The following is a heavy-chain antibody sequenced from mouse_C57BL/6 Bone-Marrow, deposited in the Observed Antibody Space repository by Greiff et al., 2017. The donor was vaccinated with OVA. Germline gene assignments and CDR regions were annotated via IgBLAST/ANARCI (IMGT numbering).Heavy chain of an antibody. CDR2: INPSSGYT. D-gene: IGHD2-4*01. J-gene: IGHJ3*01. CDR1: GYTFTSYT. CDR3: AREDDYDRFAY. Sequence: QVQLKQSGAELARPGASVKMSCKASGYTFTSYTMHWVKQRPGQGLEWIGYINPSSGYTKYNQKFKDKATLTADKSSSTAYMQLSSLTSEDSAVHYCAREDDYDRFAYWGQGTLVTVSA. V-gene: IGHV1-4*01.